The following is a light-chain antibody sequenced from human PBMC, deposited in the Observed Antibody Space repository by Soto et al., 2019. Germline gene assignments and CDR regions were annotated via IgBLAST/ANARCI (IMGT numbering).Light chain of an antibody. V-gene: IGLV2-8*01. CDR3: SSYAGSNNGV. J-gene: IGLJ3*02. CDR1: SSDVGGYNY. CDR2: EVS. Sequence: QSALTQPPSASGSLGQSVTISCTGTSSDVGGYNYVSWYQHHPGKAPKLMIYEVSKRPSGVPNRFSGSKSGNTASLTVSGLQAEDEADYYCSSYAGSNNGVFGGGTKLTVL.